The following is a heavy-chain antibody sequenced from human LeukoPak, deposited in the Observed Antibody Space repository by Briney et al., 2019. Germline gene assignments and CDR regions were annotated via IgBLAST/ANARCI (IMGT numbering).Heavy chain of an antibody. CDR1: GDSMTDYY. CDR2: ISYSGST. V-gene: IGHV4-59*01. Sequence: SETLSLTCTVSGDSMTDYYWSWIRQPPGMGLEWIGYISYSGSTNYNPSFKSRVTFSIDTSKNQFSLKLSSVTAADTAVYYCARLGNYVPSPIDYWGQGTLVTVSS. CDR3: ARLGNYVPSPIDY. D-gene: IGHD1-7*01. J-gene: IGHJ4*02.